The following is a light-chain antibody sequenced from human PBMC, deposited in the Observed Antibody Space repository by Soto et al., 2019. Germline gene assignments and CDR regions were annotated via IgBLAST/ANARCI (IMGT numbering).Light chain of an antibody. Sequence: EIVLTQSPATLSLSPGERATLSCRASQSVSSYLAWYQQKPGQAPRLLIYDASNRATGIPARFSGSGSGTDFTLPLSSLEPEDFAVYYCQQRSNWPPGLTFGGGTKVEIK. CDR2: DAS. V-gene: IGKV3-11*01. J-gene: IGKJ4*01. CDR3: QQRSNWPPGLT. CDR1: QSVSSY.